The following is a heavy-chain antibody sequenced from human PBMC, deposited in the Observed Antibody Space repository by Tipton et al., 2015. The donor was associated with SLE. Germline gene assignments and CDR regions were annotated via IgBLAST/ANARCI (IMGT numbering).Heavy chain of an antibody. D-gene: IGHD2-15*01. V-gene: IGHV4-59*02. CDR1: GGSVGNYY. Sequence: TLSLTCTVSGGSVGNYYWSWIRQSPGKGLEWIGYIHYTGSTEYNPSLKSRVTISVDTSKNQFNLKLRSVTVVDTAMYYCAREHISSLRDAFEVWGQGKMVTVSS. J-gene: IGHJ3*01. CDR3: AREHISSLRDAFEV. CDR2: IHYTGST.